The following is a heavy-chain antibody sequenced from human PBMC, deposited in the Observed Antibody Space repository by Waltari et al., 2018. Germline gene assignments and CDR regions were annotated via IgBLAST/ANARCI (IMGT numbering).Heavy chain of an antibody. Sequence: QVQLQQWGAGLLKPSEPLSLTCAVYGGSFSGYYWSRLRQPPAKGLAWIVEINHSGSTNYNPSLKSRVTISVDTSKNQFSLKLSSVTAADTAVYYCARGRGSGSYSPDYYYYGMDVWGQGTTVTVSS. CDR1: GGSFSGYY. J-gene: IGHJ6*02. V-gene: IGHV4-34*01. CDR3: ARGRGSGSYSPDYYYYGMDV. D-gene: IGHD3-10*01. CDR2: INHSGST.